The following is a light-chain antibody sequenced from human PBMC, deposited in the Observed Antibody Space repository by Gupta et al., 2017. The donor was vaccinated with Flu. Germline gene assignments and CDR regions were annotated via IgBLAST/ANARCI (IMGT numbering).Light chain of an antibody. J-gene: IGKJ4*01. CDR3: HQSYSTPPET. Sequence: DIQMTQSPPSLSASIGDRVTITCRASQRISTNLNWYQLKPGKAPKLLIYAASNLHSGVPSRFSGSGSGTDFTLTINSLQPEDFATYYCHQSYSTPPETFGGGTKVEMK. V-gene: IGKV1-39*01. CDR2: AAS. CDR1: QRISTN.